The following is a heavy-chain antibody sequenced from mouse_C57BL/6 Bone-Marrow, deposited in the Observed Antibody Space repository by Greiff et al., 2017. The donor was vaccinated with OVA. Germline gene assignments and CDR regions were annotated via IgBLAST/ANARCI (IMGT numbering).Heavy chain of an antibody. D-gene: IGHD1-1*01. Sequence: EVQLEESGGDLVKPGGSLKLSCAASGFTFSSYGMSWVRQTPDKRLEWVATISSGGSYTYYPDSVKGRFTISRDNAKNTLYLQMSSLKSEDTAMYYCARRVPYYGSSYGWFAYWGQGTLVTVSA. V-gene: IGHV5-6*01. J-gene: IGHJ3*01. CDR3: ARRVPYYGSSYGWFAY. CDR2: ISSGGSYT. CDR1: GFTFSSYG.